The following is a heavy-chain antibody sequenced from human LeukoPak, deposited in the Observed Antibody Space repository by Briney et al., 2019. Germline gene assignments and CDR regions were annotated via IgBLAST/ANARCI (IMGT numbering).Heavy chain of an antibody. CDR1: GGSFSGYY. CDR3: ARKRTGDQGYYFDY. V-gene: IGHV4-34*01. D-gene: IGHD1-1*01. J-gene: IGHJ4*02. CDR2: INHSGST. Sequence: SETLSLTCAVYGGSFSGYYWSWIRQPPGKGLEWIGEINHSGSTNYNPSLKSRVTISVDTSKNQFSLKVSSVTAADTAVYYCARKRTGDQGYYFDYWGQGTLVTVSS.